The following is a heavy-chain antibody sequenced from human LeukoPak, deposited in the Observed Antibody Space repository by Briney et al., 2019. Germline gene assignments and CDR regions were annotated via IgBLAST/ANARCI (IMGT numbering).Heavy chain of an antibody. Sequence: GGSLRLSCAASGFTFSSYLMHWVRQAPGKGLVWVSRIDGDGSITSYADSVMGRFTISRDNAKKTLFLQMSSLRAEDTAVYYCARAIDASELDYWGQGTLVTVSS. J-gene: IGHJ4*02. V-gene: IGHV3-74*01. CDR1: GFTFSSYL. CDR3: ARAIDASELDY. CDR2: IDGDGSIT. D-gene: IGHD3-10*01.